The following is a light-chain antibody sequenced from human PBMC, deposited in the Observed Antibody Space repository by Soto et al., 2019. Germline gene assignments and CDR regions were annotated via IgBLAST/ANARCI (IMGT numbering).Light chain of an antibody. Sequence: EIVLTQSPATLSLSPGERATLSCRASQNINSYLAWYQQKPGQAPRLLIYATSNRATGIPARFSGSGSGTDFTLSISRLEPEDFAVYYCQQYGSSGTFGQGTKVDIK. CDR2: ATS. J-gene: IGKJ1*01. CDR1: QNINSY. CDR3: QQYGSSGT. V-gene: IGKV3-20*01.